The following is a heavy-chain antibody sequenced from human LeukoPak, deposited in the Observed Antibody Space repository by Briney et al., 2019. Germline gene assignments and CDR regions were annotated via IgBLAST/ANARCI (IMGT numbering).Heavy chain of an antibody. Sequence: SQTLSLTCAISGDSVSSNSAAWNWIRQSPSRGLQWLGRTYYRSKWYNDYAVSVKSRITINPDTSKNQFSLKLSSVTAADTAVYYCARGPQGDSSSWYFPLLYNWFDPWGQGTLVTVSS. V-gene: IGHV6-1*01. J-gene: IGHJ5*02. CDR1: GDSVSSNSAA. CDR3: ARGPQGDSSSWYFPLLYNWFDP. D-gene: IGHD6-13*01. CDR2: TYYRSKWYN.